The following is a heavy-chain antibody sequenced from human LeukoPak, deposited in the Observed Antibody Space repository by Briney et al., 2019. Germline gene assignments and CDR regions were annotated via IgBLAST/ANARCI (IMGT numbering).Heavy chain of an antibody. CDR3: AKANWVSNADSVW. J-gene: IGHJ4*02. Sequence: GGSLRLSCAASGFSFSNYAMRWVRQAPARGREWVSSISAGCETFYADSVKGRFTLSRDHSMNTLHLQLNNLRVEDTAIYYCAKANWVSNADSVWWGQGTQVTVSS. CDR2: ISAGCET. D-gene: IGHD1-1*01. V-gene: IGHV3-23*01. CDR1: GFSFSNYA.